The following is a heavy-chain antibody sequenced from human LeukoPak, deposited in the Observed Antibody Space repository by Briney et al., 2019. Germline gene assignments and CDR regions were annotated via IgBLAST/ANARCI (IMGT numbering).Heavy chain of an antibody. V-gene: IGHV3-48*04. CDR1: GFTFSTYW. CDR3: ARDHVLRYFDWLPRGAFDI. D-gene: IGHD3-9*01. J-gene: IGHJ3*02. Sequence: PGGSLRLSCAASGFTFSTYWMSWVRQAPGKGLEWVSYISSSSSTIYYADSVKGRFTISRDNAKNSLHLQMNSLRAEDTAVYYCARDHVLRYFDWLPRGAFDIWGQGTMVTVSS. CDR2: ISSSSSTI.